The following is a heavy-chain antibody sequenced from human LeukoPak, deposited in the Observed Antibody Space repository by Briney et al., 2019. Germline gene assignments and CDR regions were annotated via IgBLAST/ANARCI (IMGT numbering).Heavy chain of an antibody. CDR3: AKETRGGCSDY. CDR1: GFTFSSSG. Sequence: GGSLRLSCAASGFTFSSSGMHWVRQAPGKGLEWVAFISYDGSNRYYADSVKGRFTISRDNSKNTLYLQMNSLRAEDTAVYYCAKETRGGCSDYWGQGTLVTVSS. V-gene: IGHV3-30*02. D-gene: IGHD2-21*02. CDR2: ISYDGSNR. J-gene: IGHJ4*02.